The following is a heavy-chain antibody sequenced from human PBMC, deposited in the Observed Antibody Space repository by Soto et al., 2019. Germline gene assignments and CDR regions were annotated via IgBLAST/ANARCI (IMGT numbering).Heavy chain of an antibody. CDR1: GGSISSYY. Sequence: TXSLTYTVPGGSISSYYWSWIRQPPGKGLEWIGYIYYSGSTNYNPSLKSRVTISVDTSKNQFSLKLSSVTAADTAVYYCARVGSPRGNYYYGMDVWGQGTTVTVSS. CDR2: IYYSGST. J-gene: IGHJ6*02. D-gene: IGHD2-15*01. V-gene: IGHV4-59*01. CDR3: ARVGSPRGNYYYGMDV.